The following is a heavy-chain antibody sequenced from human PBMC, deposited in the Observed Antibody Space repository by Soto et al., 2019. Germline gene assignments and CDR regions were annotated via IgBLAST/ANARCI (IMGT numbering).Heavy chain of an antibody. D-gene: IGHD7-27*01. Sequence: QVHLQESGPGLVRPSETLSLSCSVSGDSMATGGHYYNWIRHLPGKGLEWIGYIYYSGATHYSPSLRPSATISIDTSKNQFSLRLISVTAADTALYFCARDKDLEPTVWGYWGQGIQVTVSS. CDR1: GDSMATGGHY. CDR3: ARDKDLEPTVWGY. V-gene: IGHV4-31*02. CDR2: IYYSGAT. J-gene: IGHJ4*02.